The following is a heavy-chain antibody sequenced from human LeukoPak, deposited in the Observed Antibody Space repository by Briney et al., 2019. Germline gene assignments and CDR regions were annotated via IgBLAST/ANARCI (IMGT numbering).Heavy chain of an antibody. CDR2: IYYSGST. D-gene: IGHD1-26*01. Sequence: SETLSLTCTVSGGSISSSSYYWGWIRQPPGKGLEWIGSIYYSGSTYYNPSLKSRVTISVDTSKNQFSLKLSSVTAADTAVYYCARGTGGSYYFYFDYWGQGTLVTVSS. J-gene: IGHJ4*02. CDR3: ARGTGGSYYFYFDY. V-gene: IGHV4-39*07. CDR1: GGSISSSSYY.